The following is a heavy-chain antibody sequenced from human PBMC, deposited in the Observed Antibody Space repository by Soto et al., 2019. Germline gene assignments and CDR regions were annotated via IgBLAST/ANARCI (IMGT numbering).Heavy chain of an antibody. J-gene: IGHJ6*03. D-gene: IGHD3-10*01. CDR3: ARGLILWFGELSRWGGYSSYMDV. CDR2: INDGADI. V-gene: IGHV4-34*01. Sequence: QVQLQQWGAGLLKPSETLSLTCAVYGGSFSGYQWSWIRQTPGKGLEWIGRINDGADINYTPSRRSRVSILVDSPKKQISVTLRSLTAADTAVYYCARGLILWFGELSRWGGYSSYMDVWGKGTPVTVSS. CDR1: GGSFSGYQ.